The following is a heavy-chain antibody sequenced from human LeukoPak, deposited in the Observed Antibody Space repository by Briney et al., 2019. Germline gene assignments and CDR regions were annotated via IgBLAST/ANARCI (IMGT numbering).Heavy chain of an antibody. V-gene: IGHV3-7*01. Sequence: PGGSLRLSCAASGFTFSSYWMTWVRQAPGKGLEWVANIKQDGSEKYYRDSMKGRFTISRDNAKNSLYLQMNSLRAEDTAVYYCAKDLLGQWPTVFDYWGQGTLVTVSS. J-gene: IGHJ4*02. CDR3: AKDLLGQWPTVFDY. CDR2: IKQDGSEK. D-gene: IGHD6-19*01. CDR1: GFTFSSYW.